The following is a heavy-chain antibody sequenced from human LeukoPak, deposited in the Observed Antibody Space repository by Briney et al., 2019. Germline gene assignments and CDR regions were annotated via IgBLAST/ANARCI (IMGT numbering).Heavy chain of an antibody. CDR3: ARDHSNWNYAHDF. D-gene: IGHD1-7*01. J-gene: IGHJ4*02. V-gene: IGHV1-18*01. CDR2: ISASNGNT. CDR1: GYTFTRYG. Sequence: GASVNVSRKASGYTFTRYGISWVRQAPAQARQWLGWISASNGNTNYAQKLRDRVTMSTDTSTGTAYLDVRSLTSDDTAVYYCARDHSNWNYAHDFWGQGTLVIVSS.